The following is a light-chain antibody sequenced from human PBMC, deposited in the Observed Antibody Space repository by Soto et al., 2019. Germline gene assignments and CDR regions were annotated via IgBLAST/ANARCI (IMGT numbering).Light chain of an antibody. CDR1: QSVSIN. Sequence: EIVMTQSPATLSVSPGERATLSCRASQSVSINLAWYQQKPGQAPRLLIYGASTRATGIPARFSGSGSGTEFTLTISSLQSEDFAVYYCQQYNNGPPYTFGQGTKLEIK. CDR3: QQYNNGPPYT. CDR2: GAS. J-gene: IGKJ2*01. V-gene: IGKV3-15*01.